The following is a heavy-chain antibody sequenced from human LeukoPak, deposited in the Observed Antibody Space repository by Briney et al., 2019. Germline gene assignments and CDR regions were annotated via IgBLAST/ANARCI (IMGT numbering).Heavy chain of an antibody. J-gene: IGHJ4*02. CDR3: ARESGCSSTSCSGFDY. D-gene: IGHD2-2*01. CDR1: GGSISSYY. V-gene: IGHV4-59*01. Sequence: PSETLSLTCTVSGGSISSYYWSWIRQPPGQGLEWIGYIYYSGSTNYNPSLKSRVTISVDTSKNQFPLKLSSVTAADTAVYYCARESGCSSTSCSGFDYWGQGTLVTVSS. CDR2: IYYSGST.